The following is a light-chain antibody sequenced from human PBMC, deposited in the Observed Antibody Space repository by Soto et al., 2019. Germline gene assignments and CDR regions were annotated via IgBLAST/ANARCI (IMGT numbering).Light chain of an antibody. CDR1: QSVSGY. J-gene: IGKJ5*01. Sequence: VLKRSAATLSLLQVATATASFKASQSVSGYIGWYQQKPGQAPRLLIYGASNRATGIPARFSGSGSGTDFTLTISSLEPEDFAVYYCQQRSNWLITFGQGTRLEIK. CDR3: QQRSNWLIT. CDR2: GAS. V-gene: IGKV3-11*01.